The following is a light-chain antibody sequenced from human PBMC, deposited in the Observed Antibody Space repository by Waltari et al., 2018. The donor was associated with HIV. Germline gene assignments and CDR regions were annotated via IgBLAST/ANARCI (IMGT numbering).Light chain of an antibody. J-gene: IGLJ3*02. V-gene: IGLV2-18*02. Sequence: QSALTQPPSVSGSPGQSVTISCTGTKSSVGSYNRVSWYQLPPGTAPKLMIYEVNNRPSGVPDRFSGSKSGNTASLTISGLQAEDEADYYCSSYTSSSTLWMFGGGTKLTVL. CDR1: KSSVGSYNR. CDR2: EVN. CDR3: SSYTSSSTLWM.